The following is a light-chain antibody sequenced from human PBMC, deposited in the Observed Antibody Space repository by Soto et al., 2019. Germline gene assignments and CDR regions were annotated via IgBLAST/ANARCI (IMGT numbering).Light chain of an antibody. CDR2: DAS. J-gene: IGKJ4*01. Sequence: IGLTQSPATLSLSPGERATLSCRASQSVSSFLAWYQQKPGQAPRLLIYDASSRATGIPDRFSGGGSGTDFTLTISRLEPEDFAVYYCQQFSSYPLTFGGGTKVDI. V-gene: IGKV3-20*01. CDR3: QQFSSYPLT. CDR1: QSVSSF.